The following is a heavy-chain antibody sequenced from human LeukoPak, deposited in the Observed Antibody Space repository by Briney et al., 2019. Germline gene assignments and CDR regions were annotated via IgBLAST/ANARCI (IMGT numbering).Heavy chain of an antibody. CDR1: GGTFSSYA. D-gene: IGHD2-2*01. V-gene: IGHV1-69*06. Sequence: SVKVSCKASGGTFSSYAISWVRQAPGQGLEWMGGITPIFGTANYAQKFQGRVTITADKSTSTAYMELSSLRSEDTAVYYCAREEGYCSSTSCRGGWFDPWGQGTLVTVSS. CDR3: AREEGYCSSTSCRGGWFDP. CDR2: ITPIFGTA. J-gene: IGHJ5*02.